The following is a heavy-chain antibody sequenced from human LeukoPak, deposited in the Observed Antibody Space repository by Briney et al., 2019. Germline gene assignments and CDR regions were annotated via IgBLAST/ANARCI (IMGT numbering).Heavy chain of an antibody. D-gene: IGHD3-22*01. CDR3: ARAYYYDSSGYYHDAFDI. V-gene: IGHV4-59*01. CDR1: GGSISSYY. Sequence: SETLSLTCTVSGGSISSYYWSWIRQPPGKGLEWIGYIYYSGSTNYNPSLKSRVTISVDTSKNQFSLKLSSVTAADTAVYYCARAYYYDSSGYYHDAFDIWGQGTMVTVSS. CDR2: IYYSGST. J-gene: IGHJ3*02.